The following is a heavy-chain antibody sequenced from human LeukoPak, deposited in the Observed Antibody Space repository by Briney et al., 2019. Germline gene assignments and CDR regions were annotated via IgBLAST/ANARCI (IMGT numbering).Heavy chain of an antibody. CDR2: IYYSGST. D-gene: IGHD3-22*01. J-gene: IGHJ3*02. Sequence: PSETLSLTCTVSGGSISSYYWSWLRQPPGKGLEWLGYIYYSGSTNYNPSLKSRVTISVVTSKNQFSLKLSSVTAADTAVYYCARVYYYDSSGYYPDAFDIWGQGTMVTVSS. V-gene: IGHV4-59*01. CDR3: ARVYYYDSSGYYPDAFDI. CDR1: GGSISSYY.